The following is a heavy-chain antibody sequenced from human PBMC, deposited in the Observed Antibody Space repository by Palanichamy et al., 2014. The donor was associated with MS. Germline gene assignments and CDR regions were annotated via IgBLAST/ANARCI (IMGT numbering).Heavy chain of an antibody. CDR2: IFSGGST. D-gene: IGHD6-19*01. V-gene: IGHV3-53*01. J-gene: IGHJ4*02. CDR1: GFTVSSNY. Sequence: EVQLVESGGGLIQPGGSLRLSCAASGFTVSSNYMTWVRQAPGKGLEWVSVIFSGGSTYYADSVKGRFTISRDNSKNTLYLQMNSLRAEDTAVYYCAGFNPRYSSGRYYFDYWGRGTLVTVSS. CDR3: AGFNPRYSSGRYYFDY.